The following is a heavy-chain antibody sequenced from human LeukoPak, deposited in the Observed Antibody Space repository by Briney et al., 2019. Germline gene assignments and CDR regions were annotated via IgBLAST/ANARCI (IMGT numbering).Heavy chain of an antibody. CDR2: IKQDGSEK. V-gene: IGHV3-7*01. J-gene: IGHJ6*02. CDR3: ARGPTLYDYVECGMDV. D-gene: IGHD3-16*01. Sequence: PGGSLRLSCAASGFTFSSYWMSWVRQAPGKGLEWVANIKQDGSEKYYVDSVKGRFTISRDNAKNSLYLQMNSLRAEDTAVYYCARGPTLYDYVECGMDVWGQGTTVTVFS. CDR1: GFTFSSYW.